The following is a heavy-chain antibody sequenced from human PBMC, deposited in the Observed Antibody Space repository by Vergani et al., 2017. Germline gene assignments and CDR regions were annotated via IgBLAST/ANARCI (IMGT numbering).Heavy chain of an antibody. CDR1: GFTFTNYG. V-gene: IGHV3-74*03. CDR3: ARARCIEACYMSNWLDS. J-gene: IGHJ5*01. D-gene: IGHD3-16*02. CDR2: IKSDGSIT. Sequence: VQMVESGGGVVQPGGSLRLSCAASGFTFTNYGMHWVRQAPGKGLLWVSRIKSDGSITAYADSVKGRFTISRDNAQNTLYLQMNSLRVEDTGVYYCARARCIEACYMSNWLDSWGQGTLVTVSS.